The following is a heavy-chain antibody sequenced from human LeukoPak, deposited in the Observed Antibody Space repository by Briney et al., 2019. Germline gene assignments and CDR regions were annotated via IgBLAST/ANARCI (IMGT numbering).Heavy chain of an antibody. J-gene: IGHJ3*02. CDR3: AREPNNYYDSSADAFDI. D-gene: IGHD3-22*01. CDR1: GGSFSGYY. V-gene: IGHV4-34*01. Sequence: SETLSLTCAVYGGSFSGYYWSWIRQPPGKGLEWIGEINHSGSTNYNPSPKSRVTISVATSKNQFSLRLSSVTAADTAVYYCAREPNNYYDSSADAFDIWGHGTLVTVSS. CDR2: INHSGST.